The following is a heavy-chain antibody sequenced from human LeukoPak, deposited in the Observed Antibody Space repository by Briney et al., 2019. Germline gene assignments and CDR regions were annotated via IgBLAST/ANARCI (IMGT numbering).Heavy chain of an antibody. V-gene: IGHV1-2*02. Sequence: GASVKVSCKASGYSFSGYYMHWVRPAPGEGLEWMGWINPSSGATKYAQEFQGRDTMTRDTSIATAYMELRSLTADDTAVYYCAKVRPPRVVTAVIDSWGQGTLVIVSS. CDR1: GYSFSGYY. CDR2: INPSSGAT. D-gene: IGHD2-21*02. CDR3: AKVRPPRVVTAVIDS. J-gene: IGHJ4*02.